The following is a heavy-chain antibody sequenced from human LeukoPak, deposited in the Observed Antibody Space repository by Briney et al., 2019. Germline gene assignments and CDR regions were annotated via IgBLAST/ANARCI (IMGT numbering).Heavy chain of an antibody. CDR3: ARGRYSFGY. V-gene: IGHV4-34*01. D-gene: IGHD5-18*01. Sequence: SGTLSLTCAVYGGSFSGYYWSWIRQPPGKGLEWIGEINHSGSTNYNPSLKSRVTISVDTSKNQFSLNLSSVTAADTAVYFCARGRYSFGYWGQGTLVTVSS. J-gene: IGHJ4*02. CDR2: INHSGST. CDR1: GGSFSGYY.